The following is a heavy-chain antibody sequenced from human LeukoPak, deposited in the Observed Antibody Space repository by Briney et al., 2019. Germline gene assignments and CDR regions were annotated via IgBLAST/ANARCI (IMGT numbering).Heavy chain of an antibody. V-gene: IGHV4-4*07. CDR1: GGSISSYY. CDR3: ARGPITMVRGDYFDY. J-gene: IGHJ4*02. Sequence: SETLSLTCTVSGGSISSYYWSWIRQPAGKGLEWIGRIYTSGSTNYNPSLKSRVTISVDTSKNQFSLKLSSVTAADAAVYYCARGPITMVRGDYFDYWGQGTLVTVSS. CDR2: IYTSGST. D-gene: IGHD3-10*01.